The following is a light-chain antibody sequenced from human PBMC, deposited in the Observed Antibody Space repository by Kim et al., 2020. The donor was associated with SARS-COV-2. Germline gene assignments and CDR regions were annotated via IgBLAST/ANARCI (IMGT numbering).Light chain of an antibody. Sequence: GHAFTIFCTGTSSDVGGYNYVSWYQQHPGKAPKLMIYDVSNRPSGVSNRFSGSKSGNTASLTISGLQAEDEADYYCSSYTSSSTGVFGGGTQLTVL. CDR2: DVS. CDR1: SSDVGGYNY. J-gene: IGLJ2*01. CDR3: SSYTSSSTGV. V-gene: IGLV2-14*03.